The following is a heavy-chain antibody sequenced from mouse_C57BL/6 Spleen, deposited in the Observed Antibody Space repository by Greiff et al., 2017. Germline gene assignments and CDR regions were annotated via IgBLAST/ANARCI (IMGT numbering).Heavy chain of an antibody. CDR2: INPNNGGT. J-gene: IGHJ3*01. CDR1: GYTFTDYN. Sequence: VEPGASVKIPCKASGYTFTDYNMDWVKQSHGKSLEWIGDINPNNGGTIYNQKFKGKATLTVDKSSSTAYMELRSLTSEDTAVYYCARSEYLAWFAYWGQGTLVTVSA. V-gene: IGHV1-18*01. CDR3: ARSEYLAWFAY. D-gene: IGHD5-2*01.